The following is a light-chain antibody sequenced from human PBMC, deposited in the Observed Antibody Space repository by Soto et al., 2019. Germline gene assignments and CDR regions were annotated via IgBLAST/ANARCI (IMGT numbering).Light chain of an antibody. J-gene: IGKJ1*01. Sequence: DIQMTQSPSTLSASVGDRVTITCRASQTISSWLAWYQQKPGKAPKLLIYKASTLESGVPSRFSGSGSRTDFTLTVTSLQPEDFATYYCQQYSYYATFGQGTKVEIK. CDR3: QQYSYYAT. CDR2: KAS. CDR1: QTISSW. V-gene: IGKV1-5*03.